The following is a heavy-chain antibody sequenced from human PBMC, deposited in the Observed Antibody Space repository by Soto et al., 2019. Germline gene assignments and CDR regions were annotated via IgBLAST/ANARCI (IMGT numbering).Heavy chain of an antibody. D-gene: IGHD2-2*01. J-gene: IGHJ5*02. CDR3: AKEAVVVPAALNNWFDP. Sequence: EVQLLESGGGLVQPGGSLRLSCAASGFTFSSYAMSWVRQAPGKGLEWVSAISGSGGSTYYADSVKGRFTISRDNSKNTLYLQMNGLRAEDTAVYYCAKEAVVVPAALNNWFDPWGQGTLVTVSS. V-gene: IGHV3-23*01. CDR1: GFTFSSYA. CDR2: ISGSGGST.